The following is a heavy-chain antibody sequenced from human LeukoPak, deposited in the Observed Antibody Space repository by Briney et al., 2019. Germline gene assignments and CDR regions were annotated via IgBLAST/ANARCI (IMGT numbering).Heavy chain of an antibody. J-gene: IGHJ3*02. V-gene: IGHV4-39*07. CDR3: ATSLYNWNYADAFDI. Sequence: SETLSLTCTVSGGSISNRNYHWGWIRQPPGKGLEWIGSICSSGSAYYNPSLKSRVTLSVDTSKNQFSLKLSSVTAADTAVYYCATSLYNWNYADAFDIWAQGTMVTVSS. D-gene: IGHD1-7*01. CDR1: GGSISNRNYH. CDR2: ICSSGSA.